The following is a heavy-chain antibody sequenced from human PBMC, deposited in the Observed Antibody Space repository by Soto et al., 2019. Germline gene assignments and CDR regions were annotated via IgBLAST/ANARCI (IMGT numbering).Heavy chain of an antibody. CDR3: ARDYCTNGVCYTGDAFDI. CDR1: GFTFSSYG. V-gene: IGHV3-33*01. Sequence: ESGGGVVQPGRSLRLSCAASGFTFSSYGMHWVRQAPGKGLEWVAVIWYDGSNKYYADSVKGRFTISRDNSKNTLYLQMNSLRAEDTAVYYCARDYCTNGVCYTGDAFDIWGQGTMVTVSS. D-gene: IGHD2-8*01. J-gene: IGHJ3*02. CDR2: IWYDGSNK.